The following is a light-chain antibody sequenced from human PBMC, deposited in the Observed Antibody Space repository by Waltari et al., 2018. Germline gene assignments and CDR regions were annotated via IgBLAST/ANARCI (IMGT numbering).Light chain of an antibody. J-gene: IGKJ3*01. CDR2: WAS. Sequence: DIVLTQSPDSLAVSLGARATLNFKSSQSVLYSSNNKNYLAWYQQKPGQPPKLLIYWASTRESGVPDRFSGSGSGTDFTLAISSLQAEDVAVYYCQQYYSTPFTFGPGTKVDIK. CDR1: QSVLYSSNNKNY. CDR3: QQYYSTPFT. V-gene: IGKV4-1*01.